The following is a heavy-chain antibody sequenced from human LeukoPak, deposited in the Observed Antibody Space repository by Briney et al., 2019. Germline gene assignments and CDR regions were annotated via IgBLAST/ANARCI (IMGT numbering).Heavy chain of an antibody. Sequence: GESLKISCTGSGYYFTTYWIAWVRHMPGKGLEWLGIIYPGDSDTRYSPSFQGQVTISADRSISTAYLQWSSLRASDTAMYYCARTNCGSTSCPFDYWGQGTLVTVSS. V-gene: IGHV5-51*01. CDR2: IYPGDSDT. J-gene: IGHJ4*02. D-gene: IGHD2-2*01. CDR1: GYYFTTYW. CDR3: ARTNCGSTSCPFDY.